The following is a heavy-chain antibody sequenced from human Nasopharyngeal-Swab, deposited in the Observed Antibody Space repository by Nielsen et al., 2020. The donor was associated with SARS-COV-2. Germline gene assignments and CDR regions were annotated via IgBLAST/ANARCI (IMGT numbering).Heavy chain of an antibody. CDR1: GDSVSSSSAA. D-gene: IGHD4-17*01. CDR2: TYYRSKWYN. V-gene: IGHV6-1*01. CDR3: ARARGAYGDYYYYYYTDV. Sequence: LRLSCAISGDSVSSSSAAWNWIRQSPSRGLEWLGRTYYRSKWYNDYAVSVKSRITINPDTSKNQFSLHLNSVAPEDTAVYYCARARGAYGDYYYYYYTDVWGKGTTVTVSS. J-gene: IGHJ6*03.